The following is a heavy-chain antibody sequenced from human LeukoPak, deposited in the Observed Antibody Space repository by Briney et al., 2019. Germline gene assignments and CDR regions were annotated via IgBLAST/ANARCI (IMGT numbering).Heavy chain of an antibody. CDR3: ASIGGTLYYYYYKDV. V-gene: IGHV3-21*04. CDR1: GFTFSSYS. Sequence: GGSLRLSCAASGFTFSSYSMNWVRQAPGKGLEWVSSISSSSSYIYYADSVKGRFTISRDNAKNSLYLQMNSLRAEDTAVYYCASIGGTLYYYYYKDVWGKGTTVTVSS. D-gene: IGHD1-14*01. J-gene: IGHJ6*03. CDR2: ISSSSSYI.